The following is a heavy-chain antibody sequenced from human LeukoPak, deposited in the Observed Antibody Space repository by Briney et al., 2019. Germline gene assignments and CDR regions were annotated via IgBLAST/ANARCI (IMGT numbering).Heavy chain of an antibody. J-gene: IGHJ6*03. CDR1: GGSMSPKY. Sequence: SETLSLTCTVSGGSMSPKYWTWIRQAPGKGPEYIGYVYSGGGTNYSPSLESRVSISLDTSKNQFSLSLTSATAADTAVYFCARGTMASVPYYYYYMDVWGKGTTVTVSS. CDR3: ARGTMASVPYYYYYMDV. V-gene: IGHV4-59*01. CDR2: VYSGGGT. D-gene: IGHD5-24*01.